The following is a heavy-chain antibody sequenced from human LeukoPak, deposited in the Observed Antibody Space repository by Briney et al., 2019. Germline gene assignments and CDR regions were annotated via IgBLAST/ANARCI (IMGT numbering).Heavy chain of an antibody. CDR2: ISGSGGST. V-gene: IGHV3-23*01. CDR1: GFTFSSYA. D-gene: IGHD2/OR15-2a*01. CDR3: AKSATEYYDHGMDV. J-gene: IGHJ6*02. Sequence: HPGGSLRLSCAASGFTFSSYAMSWVRQAPGKGLEWVSAISGSGGSTYYADSVKGRFTISRDNSKNTLYLQMNSLRAEDTAVYYCAKSATEYYDHGMDVWGQGTTVTVSS.